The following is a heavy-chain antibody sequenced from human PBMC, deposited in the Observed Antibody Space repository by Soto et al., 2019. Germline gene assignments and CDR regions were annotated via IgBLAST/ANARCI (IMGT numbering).Heavy chain of an antibody. CDR3: ARAPHDSSGYYLGHFDY. V-gene: IGHV4-30-2*06. Sequence: PSETLSLTCTVSGGSINSAGHSWGWVRQSPGKGLEWIGYSYHSGSSYYNPSLQSRVTISVDRSKNQFSLKLSSVTAADTAVYYCARAPHDSSGYYLGHFDYWGQGTLVTVSS. CDR2: SYHSGSS. J-gene: IGHJ4*02. CDR1: GGSINSAGHS. D-gene: IGHD3-22*01.